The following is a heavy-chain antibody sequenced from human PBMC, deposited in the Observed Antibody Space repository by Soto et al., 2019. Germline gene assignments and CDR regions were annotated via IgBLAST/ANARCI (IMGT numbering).Heavy chain of an antibody. D-gene: IGHD6-25*01. J-gene: IGHJ6*02. CDR2: INHRGTT. Sequence: QVQLQQWGAGLLKPSETLSLTCAVYGGSFSGYYWSWIRQPPGKGLEWIGEINHRGTTNYNPSLKGRVTISVDTSKNQFSLRLNSVTAADTAVYYCARGSRVKIPAASGRDYYYHGLDVWGQGTAVTVSS. V-gene: IGHV4-34*01. CDR3: ARGSRVKIPAASGRDYYYHGLDV. CDR1: GGSFSGYY.